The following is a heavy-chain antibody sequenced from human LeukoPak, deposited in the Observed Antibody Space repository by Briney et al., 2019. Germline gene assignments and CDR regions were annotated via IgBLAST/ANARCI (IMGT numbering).Heavy chain of an antibody. CDR3: ARGGFYRELGMDYDY. Sequence: PSESLSLTCTVSVGSISSGCYYWSWIRQHPGKGLEWIGYIYYSGSTYYNPSLKSRVTISVDTSKNQFSLKLSSVTAADTAVYYCARGGFYRELGMDYDYWGQGTLVTVSS. CDR2: IYYSGST. D-gene: IGHD7-27*01. J-gene: IGHJ4*02. V-gene: IGHV4-31*03. CDR1: VGSISSGCYY.